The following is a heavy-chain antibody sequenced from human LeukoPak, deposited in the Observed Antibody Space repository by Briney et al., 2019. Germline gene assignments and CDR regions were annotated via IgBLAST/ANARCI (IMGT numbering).Heavy chain of an antibody. D-gene: IGHD4-23*01. V-gene: IGHV3-30*04. CDR1: GFTFSNYA. CDR2: ISYDGSNK. Sequence: GGSLRLSCAVSGFTFSNYAMQWVRQAPGKGLEWMSVISYDGSNKFFAESVKGRFTISRDNSKNTLYLQMNSLRAEDTAVYYCARDNSIGGRGWWFDPWGQGTLVTVSS. J-gene: IGHJ5*02. CDR3: ARDNSIGGRGWWFDP.